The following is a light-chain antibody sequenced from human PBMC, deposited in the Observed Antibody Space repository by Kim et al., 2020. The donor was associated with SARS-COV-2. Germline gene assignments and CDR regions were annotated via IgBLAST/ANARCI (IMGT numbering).Light chain of an antibody. CDR3: ATWDDILDGQI. CDR2: RNS. Sequence: QSVLTQPPSASGTPGQRVTFSCSGSSSNIGSNFVYWYQQLPRTAPKLLIYRNSQRPSGVPDRFFGSKSGTSASLAISGLRSEDEADYYCATWDDILDGQIFGGGTQLTVL. CDR1: SSNIGSNF. V-gene: IGLV1-47*01. J-gene: IGLJ2*01.